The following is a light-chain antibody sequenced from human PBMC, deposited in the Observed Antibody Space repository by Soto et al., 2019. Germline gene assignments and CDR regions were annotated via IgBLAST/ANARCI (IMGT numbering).Light chain of an antibody. V-gene: IGKV3-20*01. CDR3: QPYGSSPYT. Sequence: EIVLTQSPGPLSLSPGERATLSCRASQSVSSSYLAWYQQKPGQAPRLLIYGASSRATGIPDRFSGSGSGTDFTLTISRLEPEDFAVYYCQPYGSSPYTFGQGTKLEIK. J-gene: IGKJ2*01. CDR2: GAS. CDR1: QSVSSSY.